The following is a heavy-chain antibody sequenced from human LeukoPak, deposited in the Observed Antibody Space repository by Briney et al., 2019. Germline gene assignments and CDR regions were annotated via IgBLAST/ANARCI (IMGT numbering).Heavy chain of an antibody. CDR3: AKYPGSGWVFDY. CDR1: GFTFSSYD. V-gene: IGHV3-30*18. CDR2: ISYDGSNK. D-gene: IGHD6-19*01. Sequence: PGGSLRLSCAASGFTFSSYDMHWVRHAPGKGLEWVAVISYDGSNKYYADSVKGRFTISRDNSKNTLYLQMNSLRAEDTAVYYCAKYPGSGWVFDYWGQGTLVTVSS. J-gene: IGHJ4*02.